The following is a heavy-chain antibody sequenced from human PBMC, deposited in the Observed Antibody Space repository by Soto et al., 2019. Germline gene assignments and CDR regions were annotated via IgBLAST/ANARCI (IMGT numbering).Heavy chain of an antibody. V-gene: IGHV3-48*03. CDR2: ISSGGINI. D-gene: IGHD1-7*01. CDR3: ARDHPNRNYGTCFDY. CDR1: GFSFSIYE. J-gene: IGHJ4*02. Sequence: EVQLVESGGALVQPGGSLRLSCAASGFSFSIYEMNWVRQAPGKGLEWISYISSGGINIYYADSVKGRFTISRDNAKNSLYLQMNSLRDEETAVYYCARDHPNRNYGTCFDYWGQGTLVTVSS.